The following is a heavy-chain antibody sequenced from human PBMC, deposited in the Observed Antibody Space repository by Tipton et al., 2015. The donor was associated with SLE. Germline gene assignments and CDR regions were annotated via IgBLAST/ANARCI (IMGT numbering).Heavy chain of an antibody. CDR3: ARAPGQLWPWDY. V-gene: IGHV4-39*07. CDR1: GGSISSSSYY. D-gene: IGHD5-18*01. CDR2: IYYSGST. Sequence: TLSLTCTVSGGSISSSSYYWGWIRQPPGKGLEWIGSIYYSGSTYYNPSLKSRVTISIDTSKNQFSLKVSSVTAADTAVYYCARAPGQLWPWDYWGQGTLVTVSA. J-gene: IGHJ4*02.